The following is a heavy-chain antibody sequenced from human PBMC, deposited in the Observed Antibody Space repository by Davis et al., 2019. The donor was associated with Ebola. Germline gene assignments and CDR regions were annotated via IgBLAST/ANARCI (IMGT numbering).Heavy chain of an antibody. Sequence: AASVKVSCKASGYTFTGYYMHWVRQAPGQGLEWMGIINPSGGSTSYAQKFQGRVTMTRDTSTSTVYMELSSLRSEDTAVYYCARDYRGWVGMDVWGQGTTVTVSS. CDR3: ARDYRGWVGMDV. CDR1: GYTFTGYY. CDR2: INPSGGST. V-gene: IGHV1-46*01. D-gene: IGHD1-14*01. J-gene: IGHJ6*02.